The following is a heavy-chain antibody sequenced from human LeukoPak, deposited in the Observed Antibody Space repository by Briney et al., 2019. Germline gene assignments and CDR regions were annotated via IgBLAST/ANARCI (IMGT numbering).Heavy chain of an antibody. CDR3: ARGYCSSTSCYTYNWFDP. CDR2: INHSGST. J-gene: IGHJ5*02. CDR1: GGSFSGYY. D-gene: IGHD2-2*02. Sequence: PSETLSLTCAVYGGSFSGYYWSWIRQPPGKGLEWIGDINHSGSTNYNPSLKSRVTISVDTSKNQFSLKLSSVTAADTAVYYCARGYCSSTSCYTYNWFDPWGQGTLVTVSS. V-gene: IGHV4-34*01.